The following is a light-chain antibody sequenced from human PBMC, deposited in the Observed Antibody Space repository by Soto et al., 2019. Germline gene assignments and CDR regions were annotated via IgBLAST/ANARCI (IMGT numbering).Light chain of an antibody. J-gene: IGKJ1*01. Sequence: DIQMTQSPSTLSASVGDRVTITCRARQSISYWLAWYQQKPGKAPNLLIYKASSLESGVPSRFSGSGSGTEFTLTISSLQPDDFATYYCQQYNSYWTFGQGTKVEIK. CDR1: QSISYW. CDR2: KAS. V-gene: IGKV1-5*03. CDR3: QQYNSYWT.